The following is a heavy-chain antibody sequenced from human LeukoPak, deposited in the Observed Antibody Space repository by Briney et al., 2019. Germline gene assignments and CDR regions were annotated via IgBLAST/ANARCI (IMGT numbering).Heavy chain of an antibody. CDR3: AKDSFSYNGVFDALDV. V-gene: IGHV3-30*02. CDR1: GFTFNSYG. D-gene: IGHD2-8*01. CDR2: IRYDGTNT. Sequence: PGGSLRLSCAASGFTFNSYGMHWVRQAPGKGLEWVAFIRYDGTNTYYADSVKGRFTISRDNSKNTLYLQMNSLRAEDTAIYYCAKDSFSYNGVFDALDVWGHGTMVTVSS. J-gene: IGHJ3*01.